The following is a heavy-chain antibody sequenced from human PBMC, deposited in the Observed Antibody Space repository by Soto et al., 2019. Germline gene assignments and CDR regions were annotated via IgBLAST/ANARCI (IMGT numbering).Heavy chain of an antibody. CDR2: ISGSGGST. V-gene: IGHV3-23*01. CDR1: GFTFSSYA. J-gene: IGHJ6*02. Sequence: GGSLRLSCAASGFTFSSYAMSWVRQAPGKGLEWVSAISGSGGSTYYADSVKGRFTISRDNAENSVYLQMNSLRAEDTAVYYCARGHYGMDVWGQGSTVTVSS. CDR3: ARGHYGMDV.